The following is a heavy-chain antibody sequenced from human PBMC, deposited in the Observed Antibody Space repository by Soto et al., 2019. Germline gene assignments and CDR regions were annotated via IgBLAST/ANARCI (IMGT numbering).Heavy chain of an antibody. J-gene: IGHJ4*02. CDR2: ISSDGTNE. CDR1: GFIFSSHV. Sequence: PGGSLRLSCAASGFIFSSHVMHWVRQAPGKGLEWVAVISSDGTNEYYADSVKGRFTISRDNPKSTLYMQMNSLTADDTAVYYCAKDCLRVVTPLQAYFDYWGQGTLVTVSS. D-gene: IGHD2-21*02. V-gene: IGHV3-30*18. CDR3: AKDCLRVVTPLQAYFDY.